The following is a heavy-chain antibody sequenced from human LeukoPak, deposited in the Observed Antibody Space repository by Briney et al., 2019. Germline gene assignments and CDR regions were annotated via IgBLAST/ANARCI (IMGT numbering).Heavy chain of an antibody. CDR2: IISNGGST. Sequence: GGSLRLSCAASGFTFSSYTMHWVRQAPGKGLEYVSAIISNGGSTHYADSVKGRFTISRDNSKNTLFLQMGSLRAEDMAVYYCARVTMGATVANYYYYYMDVWGTGTTVTVSS. D-gene: IGHD3-3*01. J-gene: IGHJ6*03. CDR3: ARVTMGATVANYYYYYMDV. V-gene: IGHV3-64*02. CDR1: GFTFSSYT.